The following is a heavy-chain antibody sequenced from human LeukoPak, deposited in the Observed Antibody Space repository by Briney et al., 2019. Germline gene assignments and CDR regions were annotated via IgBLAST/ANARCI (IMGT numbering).Heavy chain of an antibody. Sequence: AGGSLRLSCVASGFTFSSYWMHWVRQDPRKGLVWVSRINGDGRNINYADSVRGRFTISRDNAKNSLYLQMNSLRAEDTALYYCAKASSAFIAAAGYFDYWGQGTLVTVSS. J-gene: IGHJ4*02. D-gene: IGHD6-13*01. CDR1: GFTFSSYW. V-gene: IGHV3-74*01. CDR2: INGDGRNI. CDR3: AKASSAFIAAAGYFDY.